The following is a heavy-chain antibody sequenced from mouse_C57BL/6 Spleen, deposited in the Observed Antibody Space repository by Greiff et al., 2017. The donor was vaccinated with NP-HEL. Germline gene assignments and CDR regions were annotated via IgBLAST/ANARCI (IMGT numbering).Heavy chain of an antibody. J-gene: IGHJ3*01. V-gene: IGHV1-50*01. CDR1: GYTFTSYW. CDR2: IDPSDSYT. Sequence: VQLQQPGAELVKPGASVKLSCKASGYTFTSYWMQWVKQRPGQGLEWIGEIDPSDSYTNYNQKFKGKATLTVDTSSSTAYMQLCSLTSEDSAVYYCARSYGSSSWFAYWGQGTLVTVSA. CDR3: ARSYGSSSWFAY. D-gene: IGHD1-1*01.